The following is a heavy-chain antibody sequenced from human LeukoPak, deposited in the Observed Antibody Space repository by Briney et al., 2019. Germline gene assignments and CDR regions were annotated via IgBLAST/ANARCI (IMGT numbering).Heavy chain of an antibody. CDR3: AREGSTSGTNWFDP. Sequence: PSETLSLTCAVSDYSIISDYYWGWIRQPPGKGLEWIGSIYHSGSTYYNPSLKSRVTISVDTSKNQFSLKLTSVTAADTAVYYCAREGSTSGTNWFDPWGQGTLVTVSS. D-gene: IGHD3-10*01. J-gene: IGHJ5*02. V-gene: IGHV4-38-2*02. CDR2: IYHSGST. CDR1: DYSIISDYY.